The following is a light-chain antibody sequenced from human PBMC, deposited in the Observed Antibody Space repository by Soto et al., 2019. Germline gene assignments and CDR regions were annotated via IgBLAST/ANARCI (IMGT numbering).Light chain of an antibody. CDR2: LGS. Sequence: DMVMTQSPLSLPVTPGEPASISCRSSQSLLHSNGYTYLDWYLQKPGQSPQLLIFLGSNRASGVPDRFSGSGSGTDFTLKISRVEAEDVGVYYCMQALQTPYTFGLGTKLEIK. CDR1: QSLLHSNGYTY. J-gene: IGKJ2*01. V-gene: IGKV2-28*01. CDR3: MQALQTPYT.